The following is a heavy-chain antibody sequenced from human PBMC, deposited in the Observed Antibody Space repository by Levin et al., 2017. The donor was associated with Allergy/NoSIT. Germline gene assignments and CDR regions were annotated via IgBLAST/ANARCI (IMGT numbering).Heavy chain of an antibody. J-gene: IGHJ3*02. CDR3: ARGAPTYYDILTGYYSESDDAFDI. D-gene: IGHD3-9*01. V-gene: IGHV3-33*01. Sequence: GGSLRLSCAASGFTFSSYGMHWVRQAPGKGLEWVAVIWYDGSNKYYADSVKGRFTISRDNSKNTLYLQMNSLRAEDTAVYYCARGAPTYYDILTGYYSESDDAFDIWGQGTMVTVSS. CDR1: GFTFSSYG. CDR2: IWYDGSNK.